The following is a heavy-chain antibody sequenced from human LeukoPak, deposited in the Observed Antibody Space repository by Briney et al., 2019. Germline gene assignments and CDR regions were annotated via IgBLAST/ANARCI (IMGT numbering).Heavy chain of an antibody. CDR3: ARALYGSGSYEYFDY. J-gene: IGHJ4*02. Sequence: GGSLRLSCAASGFTFSSYWMSWVRQAPGKGLEWVANIKQDGSEKYYVDSVKGRFTISRDNAKNSLYLQINSLRAEDTAVYYCARALYGSGSYEYFDYWGQGTLFTVSS. V-gene: IGHV3-7*04. CDR1: GFTFSSYW. D-gene: IGHD3-10*01. CDR2: IKQDGSEK.